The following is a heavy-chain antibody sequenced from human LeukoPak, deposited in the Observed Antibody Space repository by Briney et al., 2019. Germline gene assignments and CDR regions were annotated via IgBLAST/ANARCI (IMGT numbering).Heavy chain of an antibody. Sequence: GRSLRLSCAASGFTFSSSSINWVHQAPGKGLEWASYLSSSSSTIYYADSVKGRFTISRDNAKNSLYLQMNSLRAEDTVVYYCASIITMVRGTTNWFDPWGQGTLVTVSS. CDR3: ASIITMVRGTTNWFDP. D-gene: IGHD3-10*01. CDR1: GFTFSSSS. J-gene: IGHJ5*02. CDR2: LSSSSSTI. V-gene: IGHV3-48*04.